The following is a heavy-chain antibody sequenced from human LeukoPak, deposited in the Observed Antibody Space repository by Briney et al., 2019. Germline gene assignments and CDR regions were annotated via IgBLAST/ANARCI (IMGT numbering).Heavy chain of an antibody. V-gene: IGHV3-30-3*01. CDR3: ARQGDTGSWYFDY. CDR1: GFPFSYYA. Sequence: GSLRLSFAASGFPFSYYAMHWVRPAPGKGLEWAAVISYDGSNKYYADSVKGRFTISRDNSKSTLFLQMDRLIAGDTAVYYCARQGDTGSWYFDYWGQGTLVTVSS. D-gene: IGHD2-21*02. CDR2: ISYDGSNK. J-gene: IGHJ4*02.